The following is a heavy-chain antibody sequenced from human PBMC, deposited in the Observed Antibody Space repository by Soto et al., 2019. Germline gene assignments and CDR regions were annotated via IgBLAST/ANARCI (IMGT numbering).Heavy chain of an antibody. J-gene: IGHJ4*02. CDR3: ARDMSSGWLDY. CDR2: IYYSGST. V-gene: IGHV4-59*01. Sequence: SETLSLTCTVSGGSISSYYWSWIRRPPGKGLEWIGYIYYSGSTNYNPSLKSRVTISVDTSKNQFSLKLSSVTAADTAVYYCARDMSSGWLDYWGQGTLVTVSS. CDR1: GGSISSYY. D-gene: IGHD6-19*01.